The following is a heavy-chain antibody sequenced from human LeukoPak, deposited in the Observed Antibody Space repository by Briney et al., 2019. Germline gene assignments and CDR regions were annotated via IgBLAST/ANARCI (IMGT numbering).Heavy chain of an antibody. CDR1: GFTFSSYS. J-gene: IGHJ3*02. D-gene: IGHD3-10*01. CDR2: ISSSSSYI. V-gene: IGHV3-21*01. Sequence: GGSLRLSCAASGFTFSSYSMNWVRQAPGKGLEWVSSISSSSSYIYYADSVKGRFTISRDNAKNSLYLQMNSLRAEDTAVYYRAYYYGSGGFENDAFDIWGQGTMVTVSS. CDR3: AYYYGSGGFENDAFDI.